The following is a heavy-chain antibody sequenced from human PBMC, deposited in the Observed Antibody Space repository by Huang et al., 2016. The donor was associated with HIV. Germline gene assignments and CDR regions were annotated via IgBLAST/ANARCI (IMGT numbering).Heavy chain of an antibody. D-gene: IGHD3-3*01. CDR1: GFTFSSYG. Sequence: QILLIESGGGVVQPGRSLRLSCAASGFTFSSYGMHWVGQAPGKGLEWGAVISYDEDNKYYADSVRGRFTISRDNSKNTLYLQMNSLRIEDTAVYYCARGPIRFLAWLLNFDYWGQGALVTVSS. V-gene: IGHV3-30*03. J-gene: IGHJ4*02. CDR2: ISYDEDNK. CDR3: ARGPIRFLAWLLNFDY.